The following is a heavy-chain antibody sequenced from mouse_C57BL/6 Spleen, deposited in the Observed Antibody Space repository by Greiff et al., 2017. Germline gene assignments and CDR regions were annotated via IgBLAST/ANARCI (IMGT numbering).Heavy chain of an antibody. Sequence: QVQLQQSGAELARPGASVKLSCKASGYTFTSYGISWVKQRTGQGLEWIGEIYPRSGNTYYNEKFKGKATLTADKSSSTAYMELRSLTSEDSVVYFCAEATVVVDYWGQGTTLTVSS. CDR1: GYTFTSYG. V-gene: IGHV1-81*01. J-gene: IGHJ2*01. D-gene: IGHD1-1*01. CDR3: AEATVVVDY. CDR2: IYPRSGNT.